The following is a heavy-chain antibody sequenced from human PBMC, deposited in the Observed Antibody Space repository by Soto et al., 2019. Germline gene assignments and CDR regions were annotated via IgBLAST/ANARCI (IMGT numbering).Heavy chain of an antibody. CDR1: GGSISSGAYY. D-gene: IGHD2-15*01. V-gene: IGHV4-30-4*01. CDR2: IYYSGST. J-gene: IGHJ4*02. Sequence: QVQLQESGTGLVKPSQPLSLTCTVSGGSISSGAYYWSWIRQPPGKGLEWIGYIYYSGSTYYNPSLMSRVTISVDTSKNQFSLKLSSVTAADTAVYYCAIARGARYFDYWGQGTLVTVSS. CDR3: AIARGARYFDY.